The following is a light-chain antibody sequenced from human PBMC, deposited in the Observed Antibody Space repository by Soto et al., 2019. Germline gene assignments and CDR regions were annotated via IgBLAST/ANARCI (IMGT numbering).Light chain of an antibody. CDR1: QSINKW. J-gene: IGKJ1*01. CDR2: EVS. V-gene: IGKV1-5*03. Sequence: DIHLTQSPSTLSASVGDRVTISCRASQSINKWLAWYQQKPGKAPNLLIYEVSTLHSGVPSRFSGSGSGTECTLTTSSLQPDDFATYYCQHYSSDRATFGQGTKVQI. CDR3: QHYSSDRAT.